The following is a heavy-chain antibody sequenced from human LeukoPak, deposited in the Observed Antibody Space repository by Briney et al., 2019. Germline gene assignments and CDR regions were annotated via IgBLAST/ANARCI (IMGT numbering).Heavy chain of an antibody. CDR1: GFTLSSYW. CDR2: INSDGSIT. Sequence: GGSLRLSCTASGFTLSSYWMHWVRQAPGKGLVWVSRINSDGSITTYADSVKGRFTISRDNSKNTLYLQMNSLRAEDTAVYYCAATDYWGQGTLVTVSS. CDR3: AATDY. V-gene: IGHV3-74*01. D-gene: IGHD5-12*01. J-gene: IGHJ4*02.